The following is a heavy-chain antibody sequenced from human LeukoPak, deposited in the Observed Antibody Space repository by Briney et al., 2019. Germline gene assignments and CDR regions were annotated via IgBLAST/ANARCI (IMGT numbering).Heavy chain of an antibody. CDR1: GFTFNHYA. V-gene: IGHV3-23*01. J-gene: IGHJ4*02. CDR2: VSENGDGT. CDR3: ARGWTTFHY. Sequence: VGSLRLSCVASGFTFNHYAMSWVRQAPGKGLEWVASVSENGDGTMYPDSVKGRFTISRDNSRKTVLLEVNSLRVEDAATYYCARGWTTFHYWGQGALVTVSS. D-gene: IGHD1-1*01.